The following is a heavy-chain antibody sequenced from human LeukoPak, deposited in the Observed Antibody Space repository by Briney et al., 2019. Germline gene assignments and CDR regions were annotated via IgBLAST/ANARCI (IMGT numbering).Heavy chain of an antibody. CDR3: ARAELTGYLYYFDY. Sequence: HPGRSLRLSCAASGFPFSSYAMHWLRQAPGKGLEGVAVISYDGSNKYYADSVKGRFTISRDNSKNTLYLQMNSLRAEDTAVYYCARAELTGYLYYFDYWGQGTLLTVSS. CDR1: GFPFSSYA. D-gene: IGHD3-9*01. V-gene: IGHV3-30*04. CDR2: ISYDGSNK. J-gene: IGHJ4*02.